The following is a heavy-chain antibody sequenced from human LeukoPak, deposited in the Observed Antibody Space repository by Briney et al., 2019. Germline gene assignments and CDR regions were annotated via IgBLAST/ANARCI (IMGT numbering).Heavy chain of an antibody. CDR3: AREKSGPYAFDY. D-gene: IGHD2-15*01. CDR1: GFTFSIYA. J-gene: IGHJ4*02. Sequence: GGSLRLSCAASGFTFSIYAMSWVRQAPGKGLEWVAVIWYGGSNKYYADSVKGRFTISRDNSKNTLYLQMNSLRAEDTAVYYCAREKSGPYAFDYWGQGTLVTVSS. CDR2: IWYGGSNK. V-gene: IGHV3-33*07.